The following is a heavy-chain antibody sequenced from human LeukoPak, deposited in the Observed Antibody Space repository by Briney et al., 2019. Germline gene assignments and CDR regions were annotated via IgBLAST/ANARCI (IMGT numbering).Heavy chain of an antibody. V-gene: IGHV4-30-4*01. CDR2: IYYSGST. Sequence: SQTLSLTCTVSGGSISSGDYYWSWIRQPPGKGLEWIGYIYYSGSTYYNPSLKSRVTISVDTSKNQFSLKLSSVTAADTAVYYCARDIGGGGYCSGGSCYNHDAFDIWGQGTTVTVSS. J-gene: IGHJ3*02. D-gene: IGHD2-15*01. CDR1: GGSISSGDYY. CDR3: ARDIGGGGYCSGGSCYNHDAFDI.